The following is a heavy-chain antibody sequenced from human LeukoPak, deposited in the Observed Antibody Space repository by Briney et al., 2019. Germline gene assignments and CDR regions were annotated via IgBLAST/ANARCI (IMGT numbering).Heavy chain of an antibody. CDR2: IHHSGNI. Sequence: SETLSLTCAVYGGSFSDYYWTWIRQPPGKGLEWIGEIHHSGNINYNPSLKSRVTISVDTSKNQFSLKLSSVTAADTAVCYCARALTYGGNYFVDYWGRGRLVAVSS. CDR1: GGSFSDYY. V-gene: IGHV4-34*01. J-gene: IGHJ4*02. D-gene: IGHD4-23*01. CDR3: ARALTYGGNYFVDY.